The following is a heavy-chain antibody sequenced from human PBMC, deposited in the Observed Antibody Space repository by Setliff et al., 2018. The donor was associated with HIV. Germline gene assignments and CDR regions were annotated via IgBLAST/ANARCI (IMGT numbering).Heavy chain of an antibody. CDR2: IYYSGST. V-gene: IGHV4-39*07. CDR3: ASGREAVAGALHFDY. J-gene: IGHJ4*02. CDR1: GGSISSSSYY. D-gene: IGHD6-19*01. Sequence: SETLSLTCTVSGGSISSSSYYWGWIRQPPGKGLEWIGNIYYSGSTYYNPSLKSRVTISVDTSENQFSLKLTSVTAADTAVYYCASGREAVAGALHFDYWGQGTLVTVSS.